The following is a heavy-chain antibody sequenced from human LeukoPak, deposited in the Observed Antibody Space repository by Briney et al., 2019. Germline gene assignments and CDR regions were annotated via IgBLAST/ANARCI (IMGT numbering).Heavy chain of an antibody. CDR1: AFTFSSYA. V-gene: IGHV3-64*01. Sequence: PGGSLRLSCAASAFTFSSYAMHWVRQAPGKGLEYVSAISSNGGSTYYANSVKGRFTISRDNSKTKNTLYLQMGSLRAEDMAVYYCARGELGTVTDDAFDIWGQGTMVTVSS. J-gene: IGHJ3*02. CDR3: ARGELGTVTDDAFDI. CDR2: ISSNGGST. D-gene: IGHD4-17*01.